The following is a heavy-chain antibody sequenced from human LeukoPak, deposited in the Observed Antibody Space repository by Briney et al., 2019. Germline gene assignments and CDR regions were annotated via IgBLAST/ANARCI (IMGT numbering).Heavy chain of an antibody. J-gene: IGHJ6*02. Sequence: ASVKVSCKTSGYTFSSYDINWVRQASGQGLEWLGWMNPNSGDTGSAQKFQGRLTLTWNTSISTAYMDLSSLRSEDTAVYYCAKDTSSIYYYYGMDVWGQGTTVTVSS. CDR1: GYTFSSYD. V-gene: IGHV1-8*01. CDR3: AKDTSSIYYYYGMDV. D-gene: IGHD2-2*01. CDR2: MNPNSGDT.